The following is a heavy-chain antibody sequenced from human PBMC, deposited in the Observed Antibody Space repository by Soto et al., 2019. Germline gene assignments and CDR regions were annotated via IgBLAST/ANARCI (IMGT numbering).Heavy chain of an antibody. J-gene: IGHJ4*01. V-gene: IGHV3-23*01. CDR2: ISINGENT. CDR3: DSWVSAHFDS. CDR1: GFTFNTYN. D-gene: IGHD6-13*01. Sequence: GGSLRLSCTASGFTFNTYNMNWVRQAPGKGLEWVSTISINGENTHYADSVKGRFIISSDNSSNTVALQMNSLRVEDTAIYHCDSWVSAHFDSWGQGTLVTVSP.